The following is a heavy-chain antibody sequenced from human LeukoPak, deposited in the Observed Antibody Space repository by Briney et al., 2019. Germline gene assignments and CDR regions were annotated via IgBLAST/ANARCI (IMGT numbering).Heavy chain of an antibody. CDR1: GYSFNTCG. J-gene: IGHJ4*02. D-gene: IGHD6-13*01. V-gene: IGHV1-18*01. CDR3: TRVPGYSSTWHSDC. Sequence: ASLKVSCKASGYSFNTCGISWVRQAPGQGLEWMGWISPDNDNTDYAEKFQGRVTMTIDTSTRTAYLELRSLRSDDTAVYYCTRVPGYSSTWHSDCWGQGTLVTVSS. CDR2: ISPDNDNT.